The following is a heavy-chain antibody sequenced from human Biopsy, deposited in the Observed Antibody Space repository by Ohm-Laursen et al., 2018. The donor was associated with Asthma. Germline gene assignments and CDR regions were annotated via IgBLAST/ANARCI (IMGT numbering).Heavy chain of an antibody. CDR2: INPNSGGT. D-gene: IGHD3-3*01. CDR1: GYTFTGYY. Sequence: GASVKVSCKASGYTFTGYYMHWVRQAPGQGLEWMGRINPNSGGTNYAQKFQGRATMTRDTSISTAYMELSRLRSDDTAVYYCARGRHYDFWSGYYIEYFDYWGQGTLVTVSS. J-gene: IGHJ4*02. CDR3: ARGRHYDFWSGYYIEYFDY. V-gene: IGHV1-2*06.